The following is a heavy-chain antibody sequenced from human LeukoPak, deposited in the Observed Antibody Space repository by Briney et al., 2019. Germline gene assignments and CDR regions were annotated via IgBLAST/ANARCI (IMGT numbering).Heavy chain of an antibody. CDR2: IKEDGSEI. Sequence: GGSLRLSCAASGFTFNNCWMSWVRQAPGKGLEWVANIKEDGSEIYYVDSVKGRFTISRDNTKNSVYLQMNSLRPEDTAVYYCTKQLGGSGSHWGQGTLVTVSS. CDR1: GFTFNNCW. D-gene: IGHD3-10*01. V-gene: IGHV3-7*01. J-gene: IGHJ4*02. CDR3: TKQLGGSGSH.